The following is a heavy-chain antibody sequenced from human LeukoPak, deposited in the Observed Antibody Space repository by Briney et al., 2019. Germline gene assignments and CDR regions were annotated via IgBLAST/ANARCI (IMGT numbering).Heavy chain of an antibody. CDR1: GLTFSNSG. J-gene: IGHJ4*02. V-gene: IGHV3-15*01. D-gene: IGHD3-22*01. CDR2: IKSKTDGGTT. Sequence: GGSLRLSCVTFGLTFSNSGMSWVRQAPGKGLEWVGRIKSKTDGGTTDYAAPVKGRFTISRDDSKNTLYLQMNSLKTEDTAVCYCTTGLVVSSGYYSVDYWGQGTLVTVSS. CDR3: TTGLVVSSGYYSVDY.